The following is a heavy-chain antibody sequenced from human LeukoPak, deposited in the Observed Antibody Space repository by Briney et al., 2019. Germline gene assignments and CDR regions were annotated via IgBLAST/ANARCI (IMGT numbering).Heavy chain of an antibody. D-gene: IGHD6-13*01. CDR1: GFTFDDYG. CDR2: INWNGGST. V-gene: IGHV3-20*04. J-gene: IGHJ4*02. CDR3: AMLRGIAAAGRGG. Sequence: GGSLRLSCAASGFTFDDYGMSWVRQAPGKGREWVSGINWNGGSTGYADSVKGRFTISRDNAKNSLYLQMNSLRAEDTALYYCAMLRGIAAAGRGGWGQGTLVTVSS.